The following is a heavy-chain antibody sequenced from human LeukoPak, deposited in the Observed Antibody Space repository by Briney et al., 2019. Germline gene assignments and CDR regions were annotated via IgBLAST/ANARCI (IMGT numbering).Heavy chain of an antibody. J-gene: IGHJ4*02. V-gene: IGHV3-23*01. CDR1: GFTFSSYA. CDR3: AKDLALDYYDSSGYYSYDY. CDR2: ISGSGGST. D-gene: IGHD3-22*01. Sequence: GGSLRLSCAASGFTFSSYAMSWVRQAPGKGLEWVSAISGSGGSTYYADSVKGRFTISRDNSKNTLYLQMNSLRAEDTAVYYCAKDLALDYYDSSGYYSYDYWGQGTLVTVSS.